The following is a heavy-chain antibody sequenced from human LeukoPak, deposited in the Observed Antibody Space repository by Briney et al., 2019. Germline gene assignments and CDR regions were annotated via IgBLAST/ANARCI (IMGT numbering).Heavy chain of an antibody. J-gene: IGHJ4*02. Sequence: GGSLRLSCAASGFTVSSYYMNWVRQAPGKELEWVSVIYTGGGRYYADSVKGRFTISRDNSKNTLYLQMNSLRAQDTAVYYCAKGVVVAPDVTPFDYWGQGTLVTVSS. CDR3: AKGVVVAPDVTPFDY. CDR1: GFTVSSYY. D-gene: IGHD2-2*01. CDR2: IYTGGGR. V-gene: IGHV3-53*01.